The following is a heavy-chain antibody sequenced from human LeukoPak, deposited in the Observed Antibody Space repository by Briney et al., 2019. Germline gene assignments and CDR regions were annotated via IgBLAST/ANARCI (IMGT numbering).Heavy chain of an antibody. V-gene: IGHV4-61*01. CDR1: GGSVSSGSNY. CDR3: ARDSNSGYDFDY. Sequence: SETLSLTCTVSGGSVSSGSNYWRWIRQPPGKRLEWIGYIYYSGSTNYNPSLNSRVTISLDTSKNQFSLKLSSVTAADTAVYYCARDSNSGYDFDYWGQGTLVTVSS. D-gene: IGHD5-12*01. CDR2: IYYSGST. J-gene: IGHJ4*02.